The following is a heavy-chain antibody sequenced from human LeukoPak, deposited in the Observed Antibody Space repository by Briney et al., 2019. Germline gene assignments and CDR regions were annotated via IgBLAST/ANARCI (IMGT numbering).Heavy chain of an antibody. D-gene: IGHD6-19*01. CDR3: ARDQGSGWSDFDY. CDR1: GFTFRTYT. Sequence: GGSLRLSCAASGFTFRTYTTNWVRQAPGKGLEWVSSISRSSSYIYYADSVRGRFTISRDDARNSLYLLLNNLRAEDTAVYYCARDQGSGWSDFDYWGQGILVTVSS. CDR2: ISRSSSYI. V-gene: IGHV3-21*01. J-gene: IGHJ4*02.